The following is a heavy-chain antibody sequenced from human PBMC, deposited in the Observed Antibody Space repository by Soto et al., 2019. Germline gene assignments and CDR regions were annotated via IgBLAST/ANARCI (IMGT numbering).Heavy chain of an antibody. J-gene: IGHJ4*02. CDR3: ARWSYLDY. CDR1: GCSFGSYA. CDR2: ISGSDGKT. Sequence: GGSLRLSCSASGCSFGSYALSWVRQAPGKGLEWVSTISGSDGKTFYADSVKGRFSISRDTSQSTLYLQMNSLRADDTAMYYCARWSYLDYWGQGTRVTVSS. V-gene: IGHV3-23*01. D-gene: IGHD3-3*01.